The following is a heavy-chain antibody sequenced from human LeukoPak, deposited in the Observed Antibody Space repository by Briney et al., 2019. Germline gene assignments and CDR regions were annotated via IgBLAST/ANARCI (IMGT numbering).Heavy chain of an antibody. CDR3: VKSFYGDHPY. Sequence: GGSLRLSCAASGFTLSTCDMHWVLQGPGEGLEWVAAVGTSGHTFYPDSVKGQFTISRENARNSMYLQMNSLRAGDTAVYYCVKSFYGDHPYWGQGTLVTVSS. J-gene: IGHJ4*02. CDR2: VGTSGHT. CDR1: GFTLSTCD. V-gene: IGHV3-13*01. D-gene: IGHD4-17*01.